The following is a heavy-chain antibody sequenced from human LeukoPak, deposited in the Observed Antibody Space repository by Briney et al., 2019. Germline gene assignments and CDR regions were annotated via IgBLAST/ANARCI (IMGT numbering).Heavy chain of an antibody. Sequence: GGSLRLSCAASGFTFSSYAMHWVRQAPGKGLEWVAVISYDGSNKYYADSAKGRSTISRDNSKNTLYLQMNSLRAEDTAVYYCARGSGPLLSSFDYWGQGTLVTVSS. CDR2: ISYDGSNK. D-gene: IGHD2-21*02. CDR1: GFTFSSYA. CDR3: ARGSGPLLSSFDY. V-gene: IGHV3-30-3*01. J-gene: IGHJ4*02.